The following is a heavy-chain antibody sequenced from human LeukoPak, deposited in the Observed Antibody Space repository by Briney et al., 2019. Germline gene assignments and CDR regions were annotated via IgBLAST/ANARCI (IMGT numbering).Heavy chain of an antibody. Sequence: PSETLSLTCTVSGGSISSSSFYWGWIRQPPGKGLEWIGSIYYSGSTYYNPSLKSRVTISVDTSKNQFSLKLSSVTAADTAVYYCARDSPLYYYDSKWFDPWGQGTLVTVSS. CDR1: GGSISSSSFY. V-gene: IGHV4-39*07. CDR3: ARDSPLYYYDSKWFDP. J-gene: IGHJ5*02. D-gene: IGHD3-22*01. CDR2: IYYSGST.